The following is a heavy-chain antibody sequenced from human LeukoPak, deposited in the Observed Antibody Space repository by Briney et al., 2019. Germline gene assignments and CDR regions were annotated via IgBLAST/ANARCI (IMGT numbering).Heavy chain of an antibody. D-gene: IGHD2-2*01. CDR3: ASVRPGSTTNGNYGMDV. V-gene: IGHV3-74*01. Sequence: TGGSLRLSCAASGFTFSSYWMHWVRQAPGKGLVWVSRINSDGSSTSYADSVKGRFTVSRDNAKNTLHLQMNSLRAEDTAVYYCASVRPGSTTNGNYGMDVWGQGTTVTVSS. CDR2: INSDGSST. J-gene: IGHJ6*02. CDR1: GFTFSSYW.